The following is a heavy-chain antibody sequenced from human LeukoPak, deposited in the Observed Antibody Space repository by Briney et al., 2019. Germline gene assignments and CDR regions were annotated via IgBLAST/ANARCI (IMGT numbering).Heavy chain of an antibody. CDR2: IRSDGGNE. J-gene: IGHJ4*02. D-gene: IGHD6-19*01. CDR1: GFTFSTYG. V-gene: IGHV3-30*02. CDR3: ARILSSAWGELGY. Sequence: GGSLRLSCAASGFTFSTYGIHWVRQAPGKGLEWVAFIRSDGGNEYYADSVKGRFTISRDNSKNTLFLQMNSLRAEDTAVYYCARILSSAWGELGYWGQGTLVTVSS.